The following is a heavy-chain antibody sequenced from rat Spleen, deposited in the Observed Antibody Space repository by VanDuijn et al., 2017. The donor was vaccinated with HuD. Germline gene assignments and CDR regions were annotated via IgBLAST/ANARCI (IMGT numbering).Heavy chain of an antibody. D-gene: IGHD4-3*01. Sequence: VQLKESGPGLVQPSQTLSLTCSVTGYSITSSYRWNWIRKFPGNKLEWMGYINSAGSTNYNPSPKSRISITRETSKNQFFLQVNSVTTEDTATYYCARCGNSGYFNWFAYWGQGTLVTVSS. V-gene: IGHV3-3*01. CDR1: GYSITSSYR. CDR3: ARCGNSGYFNWFAY. J-gene: IGHJ3*01. CDR2: INSAGST.